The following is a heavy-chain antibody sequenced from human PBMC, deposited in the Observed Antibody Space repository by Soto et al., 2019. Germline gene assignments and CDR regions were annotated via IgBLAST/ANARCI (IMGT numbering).Heavy chain of an antibody. CDR1: GFTFSSYA. V-gene: IGHV3-23*01. CDR3: AKRRYYDILTGYEQDY. Sequence: GGSLRLSCAASGFTFSSYAMSWVRQAPGKGLEWVSAISGSGGSTYYADSVKGRFTISLDNSKNTLYLQMNSLRAEDTAVYYCAKRRYYDILTGYEQDYWGQGTLVTVSS. D-gene: IGHD3-9*01. J-gene: IGHJ4*02. CDR2: ISGSGGST.